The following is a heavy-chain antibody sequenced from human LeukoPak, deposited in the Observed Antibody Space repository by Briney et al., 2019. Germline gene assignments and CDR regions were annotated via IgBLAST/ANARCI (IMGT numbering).Heavy chain of an antibody. Sequence: PGGSLRLSCAASGFTFSNYWMSWVRQAPGKGLEWVANIKFDGSDKFYVDSVKGRFTISRDNAKNSLYLQMNSLRAEDTAVYYCARDRELPNYFDYWGQGTLVTVSS. CDR3: ARDRELPNYFDY. J-gene: IGHJ4*02. CDR2: IKFDGSDK. V-gene: IGHV3-7*01. CDR1: GFTFSNYW. D-gene: IGHD1-26*01.